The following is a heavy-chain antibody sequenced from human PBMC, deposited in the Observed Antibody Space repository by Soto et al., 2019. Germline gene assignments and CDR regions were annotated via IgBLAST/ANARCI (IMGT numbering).Heavy chain of an antibody. D-gene: IGHD3-22*01. CDR3: ARDDDYEANAFDY. V-gene: IGHV3-33*01. CDR2: IWNDGIRK. CDR1: GFTFSRYG. Sequence: GGSLRLSCAASGFTFSRYGMHWVRQAPGKGPEWVALIWNDGIRKVYVDSVKGRFTISRDNSKNTLDLQMNSLRAEDTAVYYCARDDDYEANAFDYWGPGTLVTVSS. J-gene: IGHJ4*02.